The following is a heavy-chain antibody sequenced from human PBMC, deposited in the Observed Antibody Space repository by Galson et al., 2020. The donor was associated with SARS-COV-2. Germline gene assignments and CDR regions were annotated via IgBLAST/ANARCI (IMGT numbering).Heavy chain of an antibody. CDR3: ARALYYGSGSYYPLFRAFDI. D-gene: IGHD3-10*01. Sequence: SETLSLTCTVSGGSISSGDYYWSWIRQPPGKGLEWIGYIYYSGSTYYNPSLKSRVTISVDTSKNQFSLKLSSVTAADTAVYYCARALYYGSGSYYPLFRAFDIWGQGTMVTVSS. V-gene: IGHV4-30-4*01. CDR2: IYYSGST. CDR1: GGSISSGDYY. J-gene: IGHJ3*02.